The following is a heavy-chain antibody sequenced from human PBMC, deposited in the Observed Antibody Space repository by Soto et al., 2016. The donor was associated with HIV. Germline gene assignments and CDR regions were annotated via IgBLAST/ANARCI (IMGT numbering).Heavy chain of an antibody. Sequence: EVQLVESGGDLVQPGGSLKLSCAASGFTFSGSAMHWVRQASEKGLEWVGRIRSKANTYATAYAASVKGRFSISRDDSKNTAYLQMNSLKTEDTAVYYCTRLDDVLRHFDWLSAFDSWGQGTLVTVSS. CDR3: TRLDDVLRHFDWLSAFDS. V-gene: IGHV3-73*01. CDR1: GFTFSGSA. J-gene: IGHJ4*02. D-gene: IGHD3-9*01. CDR2: IRSKANTYAT.